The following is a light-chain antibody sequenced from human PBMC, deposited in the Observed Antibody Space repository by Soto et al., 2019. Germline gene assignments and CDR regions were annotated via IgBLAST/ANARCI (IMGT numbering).Light chain of an antibody. Sequence: EIVLTQSPGTLSLSPGERATLSCRASQSVSSSYLAWYQHKPGQAPRLLMYGTSSRATGIPDRFSGSGSGTDFTLTISRLEPEDFAVYYCQQYYTSPETFGQGTKVEIK. CDR2: GTS. CDR1: QSVSSSY. J-gene: IGKJ1*01. V-gene: IGKV3-20*01. CDR3: QQYYTSPET.